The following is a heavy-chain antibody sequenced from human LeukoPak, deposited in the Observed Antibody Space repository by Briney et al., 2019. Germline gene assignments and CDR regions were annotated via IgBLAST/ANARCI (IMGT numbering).Heavy chain of an antibody. J-gene: IGHJ3*02. CDR3: ARYRISAFDI. Sequence: SETLSLTCAVHGGSFSDYYWSWIRQPPGKGLEWIGEVNHSGSTNHNPSLASRVTISLDTSKNQFSLKLSSVTAADTAVYYCARYRISAFDIWGQGTLVTVSS. V-gene: IGHV4-34*01. D-gene: IGHD1-14*01. CDR2: VNHSGST. CDR1: GGSFSDYY.